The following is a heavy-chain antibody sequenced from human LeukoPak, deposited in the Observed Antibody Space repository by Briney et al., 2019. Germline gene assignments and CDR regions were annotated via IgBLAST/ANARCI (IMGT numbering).Heavy chain of an antibody. Sequence: PGRSLRLSCAASEFTFSTYGMHWVRQAPGKGLEWVSSISSSSSYIYYADSVKGRFTISRDNAKNSLYLQMNSLRAEDTAVYYCARDSGGWYFDYWGQGTLVTVSS. CDR2: ISSSSSYI. CDR3: ARDSGGWYFDY. CDR1: EFTFSTYG. D-gene: IGHD2-15*01. V-gene: IGHV3-21*01. J-gene: IGHJ4*02.